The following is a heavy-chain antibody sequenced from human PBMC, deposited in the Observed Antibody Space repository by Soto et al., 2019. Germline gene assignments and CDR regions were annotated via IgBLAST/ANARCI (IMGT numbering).Heavy chain of an antibody. Sequence: ASVKVSCKASGGTFSSYAISWVRQAPGQGLEWMGGIIPIFGTANYAQKFQGRVTITADESTSTAYMELSSLRSEDTAVYYCARLPSLNTYYYDSSGHWGQGTLVTVSS. CDR1: GGTFSSYA. J-gene: IGHJ4*02. CDR2: IIPIFGTA. CDR3: ARLPSLNTYYYDSSGH. V-gene: IGHV1-69*13. D-gene: IGHD3-22*01.